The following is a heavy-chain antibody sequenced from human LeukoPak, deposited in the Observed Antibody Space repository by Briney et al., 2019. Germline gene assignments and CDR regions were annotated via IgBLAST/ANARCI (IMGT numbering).Heavy chain of an antibody. J-gene: IGHJ4*02. Sequence: GGSLRLSCAASGFTFSSYAMHWVRQAPGKGLEWVAVISYDGSNKYYADSVKGRFTISRDNSKNTLYLQMNSLRAEDTAMYYCVRGALYSGSSNLDSWGQGTLVTVSS. D-gene: IGHD1-26*01. V-gene: IGHV3-30-3*01. CDR1: GFTFSSYA. CDR2: ISYDGSNK. CDR3: VRGALYSGSSNLDS.